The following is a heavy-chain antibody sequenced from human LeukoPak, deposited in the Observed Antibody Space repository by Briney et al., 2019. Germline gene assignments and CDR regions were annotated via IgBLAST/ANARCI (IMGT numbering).Heavy chain of an antibody. V-gene: IGHV4-39*07. J-gene: IGHJ6*02. D-gene: IGHD3-10*01. CDR2: IYYSGST. CDR1: GGSISSSSYY. Sequence: SETLSLTCTVSGGSISSSSYYWGWIRQPPGKGLEWIGSIYYSGSTYYNPSLKSRVTISVDTSKNQFSLKLSSVTAADTAVYYCARAFGSGSYYNRNYYGMDVWGQGTTVTVSS. CDR3: ARAFGSGSYYNRNYYGMDV.